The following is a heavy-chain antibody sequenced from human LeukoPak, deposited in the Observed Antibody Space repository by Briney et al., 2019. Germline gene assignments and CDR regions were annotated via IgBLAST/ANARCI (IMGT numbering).Heavy chain of an antibody. CDR1: GGSISSSRYY. V-gene: IGHV4-39*01. D-gene: IGHD3/OR15-3a*01. Sequence: SETLSLTCTVSGGSISSSRYYWGWIHQPPGRGLEWIGSIYYTGSTYYNPSLKSRVTISVDTSKNQFSLNLSSVTAADTAVYYCARLDWSNWCFDLWGRGTLVIVSS. CDR3: ARLDWSNWCFDL. CDR2: IYYTGST. J-gene: IGHJ2*01.